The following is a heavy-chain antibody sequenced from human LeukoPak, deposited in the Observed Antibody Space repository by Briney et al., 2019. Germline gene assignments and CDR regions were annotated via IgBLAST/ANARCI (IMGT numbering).Heavy chain of an antibody. D-gene: IGHD3-10*01. CDR2: ISDRGGNT. V-gene: IGHV3-23*01. CDR1: RFSFSSYG. Sequence: GGSLRLSCAASRFSFSSYGMSWVGQAPGQGLAWVSAISDRGGNTYYADSVKGRFTISRDNSKNTLYLQMNSLRAEDTAVYYCAKVGYYYVSGSYYLGWFDPWGQGTLVTVSS. CDR3: AKVGYYYVSGSYYLGWFDP. J-gene: IGHJ5*02.